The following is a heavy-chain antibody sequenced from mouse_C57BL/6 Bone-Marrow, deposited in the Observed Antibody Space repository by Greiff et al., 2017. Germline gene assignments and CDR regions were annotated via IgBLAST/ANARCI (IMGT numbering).Heavy chain of an antibody. CDR1: GYAFSSSW. D-gene: IGHD1-1*01. J-gene: IGHJ1*03. CDR2: IYPGDGDT. Sequence: QVQLQQSGPELVKPGASVKISCKASGYAFSSSWMNWVKQRPGKGLEWIGRIYPGDGDTNYNGKFKGQATLTADKSSSTAYMQLSSLTSEYSAVYFCARDPYYGSSYGWYFDVWGTGTTVTVSS. CDR3: ARDPYYGSSYGWYFDV. V-gene: IGHV1-82*01.